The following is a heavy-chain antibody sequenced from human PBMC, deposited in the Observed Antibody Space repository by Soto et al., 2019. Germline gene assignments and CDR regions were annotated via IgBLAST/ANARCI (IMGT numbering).Heavy chain of an antibody. CDR1: GFTFSSYG. CDR2: IWYDGSNK. CDR3: ARVSPGGSLFLDY. Sequence: GGSLRLSCAASGFTFSSYGMHWVRQAPGKGLEWVAVIWYDGSNKYYADSVKGRFTISRDNSKNTLYLQMNSLRAEDTAVYYCARVSPGGSLFLDYWGQGTLVTVSS. V-gene: IGHV3-33*01. J-gene: IGHJ4*02. D-gene: IGHD2-15*01.